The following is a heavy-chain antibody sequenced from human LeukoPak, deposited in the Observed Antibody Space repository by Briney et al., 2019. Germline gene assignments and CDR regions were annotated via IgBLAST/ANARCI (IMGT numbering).Heavy chain of an antibody. CDR2: ISYDGSNK. J-gene: IGHJ4*02. D-gene: IGHD6-19*01. Sequence: GGSLRLSCAASGFTFSSYAMHWVRQAPGKGLEWVAVISYDGSNKYYADSVKGRFTISRAKNTLYLQMNSLRAEDTAVYYCALSPSSGRDPTDYWGQGTLVTVSS. CDR1: GFTFSSYA. CDR3: ALSPSSGRDPTDY. V-gene: IGHV3-30-3*01.